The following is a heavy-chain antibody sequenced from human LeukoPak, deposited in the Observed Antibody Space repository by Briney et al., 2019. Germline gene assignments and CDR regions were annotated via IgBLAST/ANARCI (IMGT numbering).Heavy chain of an antibody. V-gene: IGHV3-74*01. CDR3: ARGPNSNWSGLDF. CDR2: ISPTGSTT. D-gene: IGHD6-6*01. Sequence: GGSLRLSCTASGFSFSGHWMHWARQLPGKGLDWVSRISPTGSTTSYADSVKGRFTVSRDNAKNTLYLQVNNLRAEDTAVYYCARGPNSNWSGLDFWGQGTLLTVSS. CDR1: GFSFSGHW. J-gene: IGHJ4*02.